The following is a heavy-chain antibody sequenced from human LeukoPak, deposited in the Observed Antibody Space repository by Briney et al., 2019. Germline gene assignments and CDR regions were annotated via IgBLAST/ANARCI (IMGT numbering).Heavy chain of an antibody. V-gene: IGHV1-69*05. J-gene: IGHJ4*02. CDR1: GGTFSSYA. Sequence: SVKVSCKASGGTFSSYAISWVRQAPGQGLEWMGGIIPIFGTANYAQKFQGRVTITTDESTGTAYMELSSLRSEDTAVYYCATLEMATISYYFDYWGQGTLVTVSS. CDR2: IIPIFGTA. D-gene: IGHD5-24*01. CDR3: ATLEMATISYYFDY.